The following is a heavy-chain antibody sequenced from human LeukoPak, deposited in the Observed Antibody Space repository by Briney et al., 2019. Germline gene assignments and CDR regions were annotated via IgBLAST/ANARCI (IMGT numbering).Heavy chain of an antibody. CDR1: GFTFSTYA. CDR3: ARRRYSGSSQHFDY. Sequence: GGSLRLSCASSGFTFSTYAMSWVRQIPGKGLEWVSAISGSDDGTYYADSVKGRFTISRDNSKNTLYLQMNNLRAEDTAVYYCARRRYSGSSQHFDYWGQGTLVTVSS. D-gene: IGHD1-26*01. J-gene: IGHJ4*02. V-gene: IGHV3-23*01. CDR2: ISGSDDGT.